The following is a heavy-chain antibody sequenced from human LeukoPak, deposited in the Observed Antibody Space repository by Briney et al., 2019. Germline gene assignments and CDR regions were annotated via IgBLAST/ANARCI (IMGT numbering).Heavy chain of an antibody. J-gene: IGHJ4*02. CDR2: ISYDGSNK. CDR1: GFTFSSYA. D-gene: IGHD5-18*01. V-gene: IGHV3-30*04. Sequence: GGSLRLSCAASGFTFSSYAMHWVRQAPGKGLEWVAVISYDGSNKYYADSVKGRFTISRDNSKNTLYLQMNSLRAEDTAVYYCAKDSSVDTAMAASRFDYWGQGTLVTVSS. CDR3: AKDSSVDTAMAASRFDY.